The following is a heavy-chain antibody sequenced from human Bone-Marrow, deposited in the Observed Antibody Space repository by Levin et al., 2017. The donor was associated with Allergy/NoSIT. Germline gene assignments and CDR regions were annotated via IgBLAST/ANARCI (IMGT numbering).Heavy chain of an antibody. D-gene: IGHD6-13*01. CDR1: GYTFTSYY. J-gene: IGHJ6*02. CDR2: INPSGGST. CDR3: ARASSCPPYYYYYGMDV. V-gene: IGHV1-46*01. Sequence: ASVKVSCKASGYTFTSYYMHWVRQAPGQGLEWMGIINPSGGSTSYAQKFQGRVTMTRDTSTSTVYMELSSLRSEDTAVYYCARASSCPPYYYYYGMDVWGQGTTVTVSS.